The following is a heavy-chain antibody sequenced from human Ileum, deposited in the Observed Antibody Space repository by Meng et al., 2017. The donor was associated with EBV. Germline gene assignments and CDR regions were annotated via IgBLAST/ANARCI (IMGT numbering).Heavy chain of an antibody. CDR1: GDSISSSNHW. CDR3: ARRYYGVPFDN. Sequence: LQLHGAGPGPRKPSETLSLTCAVSGDSISSSNHWWGWIRQPPGKGLEWVGTIYYSGSTFYNPSLKSRVTISLDTSKNQFSLKVSSVTAADTAVYYCARRYYGVPFDNWGQGTLVTVSS. CDR2: IYYSGST. D-gene: IGHD3-3*01. V-gene: IGHV4-39*01. J-gene: IGHJ4*02.